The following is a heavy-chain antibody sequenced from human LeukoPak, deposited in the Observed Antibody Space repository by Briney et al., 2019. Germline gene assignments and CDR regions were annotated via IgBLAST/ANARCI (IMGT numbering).Heavy chain of an antibody. Sequence: GGSLRLSCAASGFTFSSYSMNWVRQAPGKGLEWVLSISSSSSYKYYADSVKGRFTISRDNAKNSLYLQMNSLRAEDTAVYYCARDLAFDIWGQGTMVTVSS. V-gene: IGHV3-21*01. CDR1: GFTFSSYS. CDR3: ARDLAFDI. CDR2: ISSSSSYK. J-gene: IGHJ3*02.